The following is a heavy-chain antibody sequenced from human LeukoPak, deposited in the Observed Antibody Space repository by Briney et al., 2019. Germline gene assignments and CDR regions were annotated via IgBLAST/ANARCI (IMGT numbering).Heavy chain of an antibody. CDR1: GGSISSSSHY. Sequence: PSETLSLTCTVSGGSISSSSHYWRWIRQPPGKGLEWIGSIYYSGSTYYNPSLKSRVTISVDTSKNQFSLKLSSMTAADTAVYYCARHCSSTACPFDYWGQGTLVTVSS. CDR2: IYYSGST. V-gene: IGHV4-39*01. D-gene: IGHD2-2*01. CDR3: ARHCSSTACPFDY. J-gene: IGHJ4*02.